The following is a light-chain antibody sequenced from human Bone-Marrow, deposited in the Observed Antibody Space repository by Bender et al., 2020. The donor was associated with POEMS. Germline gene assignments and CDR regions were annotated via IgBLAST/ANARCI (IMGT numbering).Light chain of an antibody. J-gene: IGLJ1*01. CDR1: SSDIGAYNY. CDR2: DNN. Sequence: QSALTQPPSASGSPGQSVTISCTGTSSDIGAYNYVSWYQHHPGTAPKLLIYDNNQRPSGIPDRFSGSKSGTSATLGITGLQTGDEADYYCGTWDSSLSAGVFGTGTKVTVL. V-gene: IGLV1-51*01. CDR3: GTWDSSLSAGV.